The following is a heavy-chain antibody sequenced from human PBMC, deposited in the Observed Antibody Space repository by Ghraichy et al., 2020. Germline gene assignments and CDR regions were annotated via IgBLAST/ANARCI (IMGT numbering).Heavy chain of an antibody. CDR2: INHSGST. CDR1: GGSFSGYY. J-gene: IGHJ6*03. Sequence: SQTLSLTCAVYGGSFSGYYWSWTRQPPGKGLEWIGEINHSGSTNYNPSLKSRVTISVDTSKNQFSLKLSSVTAADTAVYYCARGRRYYYYMDVWGKGTTVTVSS. V-gene: IGHV4-34*01. CDR3: ARGRRYYYYMDV.